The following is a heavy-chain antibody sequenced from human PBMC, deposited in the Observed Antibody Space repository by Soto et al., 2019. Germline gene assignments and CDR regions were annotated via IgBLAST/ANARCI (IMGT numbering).Heavy chain of an antibody. J-gene: IGHJ4*02. D-gene: IGHD3-10*01. CDR3: ARGDHRGWFGELLIGDY. CDR1: GGSISSYY. V-gene: IGHV4-59*01. Sequence: SETLSLTCTVSGGSISSYYWSWIRQPPGKGLEWIGYIYYSGSTNYNPSLKSRVTISVDTSKNQFSLKLSSVTAADTAVYYCARGDHRGWFGELLIGDYWGQGTLVTVSS. CDR2: IYYSGST.